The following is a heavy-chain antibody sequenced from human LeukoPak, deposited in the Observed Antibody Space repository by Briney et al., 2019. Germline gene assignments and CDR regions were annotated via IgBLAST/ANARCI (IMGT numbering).Heavy chain of an antibody. CDR1: GGSISSSSYY. CDR2: TYYSGST. CDR3: ARSCSGGSCYYY. D-gene: IGHD2-15*01. V-gene: IGHV4-39*07. Sequence: PSETLSLTCTVSGGSISSSSYYWGWIRQPPGKGLEWIGSTYYSGSTYYNPSLKSRVTISVDTSKNQFSLKLSSVTAADTAVYYCARSCSGGSCYYYWGQGTLVTVSS. J-gene: IGHJ4*02.